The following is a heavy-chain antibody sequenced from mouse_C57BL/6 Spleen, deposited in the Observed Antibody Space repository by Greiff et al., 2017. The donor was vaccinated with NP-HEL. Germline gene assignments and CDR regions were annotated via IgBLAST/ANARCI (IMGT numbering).Heavy chain of an antibody. CDR2: ISYSGST. D-gene: IGHD2-3*01. Sequence: VQLQQSGPGMVKPSQSLSLTCTVTGYSITSGYDWHWIRHFPGNKLEWMGYISYSGSTNYNPSLKSRISITHDTSKNHFFLKLNSVTTEDTATYYCARGWLGGFAYWGQGTLVTVSA. J-gene: IGHJ3*01. CDR3: ARGWLGGFAY. CDR1: GYSITSGYD. V-gene: IGHV3-1*01.